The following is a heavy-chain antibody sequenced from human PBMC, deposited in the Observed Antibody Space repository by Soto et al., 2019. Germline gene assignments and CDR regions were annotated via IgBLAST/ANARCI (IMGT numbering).Heavy chain of an antibody. CDR2: IHRSGST. CDR1: GGSISSDNW. D-gene: IGHD1-26*01. V-gene: IGHV4-4*02. CDR3: VRDLAMGWELQPVY. Sequence: QVQLQESGPGLVKPSGTLSLTCAVSGGSISSDNWWTWVRQPPGKGLEWIGHIHRSGSTTYNPSLQSRGRISIAKSKNHFSLELYSVTAADTAVYYCVRDLAMGWELQPVYWGQGTLVAVSS. J-gene: IGHJ4*02.